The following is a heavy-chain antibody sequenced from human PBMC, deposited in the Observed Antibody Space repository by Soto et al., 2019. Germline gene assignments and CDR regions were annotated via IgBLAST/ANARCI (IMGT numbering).Heavy chain of an antibody. CDR3: ARGLGYVWGSYRYTAYFQH. V-gene: IGHV1-69*12. J-gene: IGHJ1*01. Sequence: QVQLVQSGAEVKKPGSSVKVSCKASGGTFSSYAISWVRQAPGQGLEWMGGIIPIFGTANYAQKFQGRVTITADESTSTAYMELSSLRSEDTAVYYCARGLGYVWGSYRYTAYFQHWGQGTLVTVSS. CDR1: GGTFSSYA. D-gene: IGHD3-16*02. CDR2: IIPIFGTA.